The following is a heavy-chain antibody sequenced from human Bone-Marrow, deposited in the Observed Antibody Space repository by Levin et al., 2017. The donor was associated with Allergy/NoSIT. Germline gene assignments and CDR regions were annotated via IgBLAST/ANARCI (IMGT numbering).Heavy chain of an antibody. CDR1: GFTVSSNY. CDR2: IYSGGST. J-gene: IGHJ4*02. CDR3: ARVRLGTLDY. D-gene: IGHD7-27*01. Sequence: GESLKISCAASGFTVSSNYMSWVRQAPGKGLEWVSVIYSGGSTSYADSVKGRFTISRDNSKNTLYLQMNSLRAEDTAVYYCARVRLGTLDYWGQGTLVTVSS. V-gene: IGHV3-53*01.